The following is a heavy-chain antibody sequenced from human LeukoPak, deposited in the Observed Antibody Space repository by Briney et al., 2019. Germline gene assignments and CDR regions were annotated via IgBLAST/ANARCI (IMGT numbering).Heavy chain of an antibody. V-gene: IGHV1-18*04. Sequence: ASVKVSCKASGYIFTAYYIHWVRQAPGQGLEWMGWISAYNGNTNYAQKLQGRVTMTTDTSTSTAYMELRSLRSDDTAVYYCAREGFPGYSSSWYNRDAFDIWGQGTMVTVSS. J-gene: IGHJ3*02. CDR2: ISAYNGNT. CDR1: GYIFTAYY. CDR3: AREGFPGYSSSWYNRDAFDI. D-gene: IGHD6-13*01.